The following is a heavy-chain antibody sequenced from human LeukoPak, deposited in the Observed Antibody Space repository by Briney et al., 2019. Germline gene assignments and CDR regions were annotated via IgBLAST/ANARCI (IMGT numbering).Heavy chain of an antibody. V-gene: IGHV4-61*02. J-gene: IGHJ4*02. CDR1: GGSISSGTYY. D-gene: IGHD3-22*01. CDR2: IYTSGST. CDR3: ARVVEDYYDSSGYYQQTFYFDY. Sequence: SQTLSLTCTVSGGSISSGTYYWNWIRQPAGKGLEWIGRIYTSGSTNYNPSLKSRVTISVDTSKNQFSLKLSSVAAADTAVYYCARVVEDYYDSSGYYQQTFYFDYWGQGTLVTVSS.